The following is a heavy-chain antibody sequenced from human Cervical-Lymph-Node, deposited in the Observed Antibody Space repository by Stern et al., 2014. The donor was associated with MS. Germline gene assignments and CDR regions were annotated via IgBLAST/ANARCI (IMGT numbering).Heavy chain of an antibody. D-gene: IGHD4-17*01. CDR1: GDSISSGGHY. V-gene: IGHV4-31*03. CDR3: ARDRDYGAGGIDY. CDR2: IFYSGGT. J-gene: IGHJ4*02. Sequence: QVQLQESGPGLVKPSQTLSLTCTVSGDSISSGGHYWSWIRQHPGKGLEWIGNIFYSGGTFYNPSLKSRLTISVDTSKNQFSLKLTSVTAADTAVYYCARDRDYGAGGIDYWGQGTLVTVSS.